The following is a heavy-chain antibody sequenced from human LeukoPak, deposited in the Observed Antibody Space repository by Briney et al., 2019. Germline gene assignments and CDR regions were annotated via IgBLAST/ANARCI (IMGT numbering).Heavy chain of an antibody. CDR3: ARRFLVGAAGFDS. J-gene: IGHJ4*02. V-gene: IGHV5-51*01. CDR1: GYSFANYW. CDR2: IYPGDSDT. D-gene: IGHD1-26*01. Sequence: GESLQISCKGSGYSFANYWIGWVRQMPGKGLEWMGIIYPGDSDTRYSPSFQGQVTISADKSISTAYLQWSSLKASDTAMYYCARRFLVGAAGFDSWGQGTLVTVSS.